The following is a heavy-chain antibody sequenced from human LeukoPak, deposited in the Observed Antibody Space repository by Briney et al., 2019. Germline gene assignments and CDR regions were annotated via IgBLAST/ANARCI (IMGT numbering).Heavy chain of an antibody. CDR3: VRSLRSADF. CDR1: GFTLSNYW. Sequence: GGSLRLSCAASGFTLSNYWMHWVRQAPGKGLMWVSQISPDGSQTFYADSVKGRFTISRDNAKNTLFLQMDSLRAEDTALYYCVRSLRSADFWGQGTLVTVSS. CDR2: ISPDGSQT. J-gene: IGHJ4*02. V-gene: IGHV3-74*01.